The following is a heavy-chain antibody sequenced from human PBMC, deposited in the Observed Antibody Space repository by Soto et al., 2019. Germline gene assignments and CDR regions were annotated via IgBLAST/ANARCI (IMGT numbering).Heavy chain of an antibody. CDR2: VFDSGNT. Sequence: PSETLSLTCTVPVGSIRGFYWSWIRQPPGKGLEWIGYVFDSGNTNYNPSLKSRVTISVDTSKNQFTLEMTSVTATDTAVYYCARAVPPDYWGQGTLVTVSS. J-gene: IGHJ4*02. V-gene: IGHV4-59*01. CDR1: VGSIRGFY. CDR3: ARAVPPDY.